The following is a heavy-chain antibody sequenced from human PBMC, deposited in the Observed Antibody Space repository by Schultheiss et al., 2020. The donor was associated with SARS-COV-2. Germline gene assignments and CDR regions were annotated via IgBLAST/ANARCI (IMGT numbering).Heavy chain of an antibody. D-gene: IGHD2-21*02. CDR3: ARDPCGGDCYGWFDP. J-gene: IGHJ5*02. V-gene: IGHV4-34*01. CDR2: INHSGST. Sequence: SETLSLTCAVYGGSLSGYYWSWIRQPPGKGLEWIGEINHSGSTNYNPSLKSRVTISVDTSKNQFSLKLSSVTAADTAVYYCARDPCGGDCYGWFDPWGQGTLVTVSS. CDR1: GGSLSGYY.